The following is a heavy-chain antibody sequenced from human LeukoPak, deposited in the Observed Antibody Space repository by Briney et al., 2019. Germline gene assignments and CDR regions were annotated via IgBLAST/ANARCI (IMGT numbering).Heavy chain of an antibody. Sequence: GGSLRLSCAASGFTFSSYSMNWVRQAPGKGLEWVSYISSSSSTIYSADSVKGRFTISRDNAKNSLYLQMNSLRAEDTAVYYCAREYYDFWSGYYGLGYWGQGTLVTVSS. V-gene: IGHV3-48*01. CDR2: ISSSSSTI. J-gene: IGHJ4*02. CDR1: GFTFSSYS. D-gene: IGHD3-3*01. CDR3: AREYYDFWSGYYGLGY.